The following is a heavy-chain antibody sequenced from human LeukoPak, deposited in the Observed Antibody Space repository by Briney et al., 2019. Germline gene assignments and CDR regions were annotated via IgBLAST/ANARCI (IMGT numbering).Heavy chain of an antibody. V-gene: IGHV4-34*01. CDR3: ARGSAYYYDSSGPTNFDY. CDR2: INHSGST. Sequence: SEILSLTCAVYGGSFSGYYWSWIRQPPGKGLEWIGEINHSGSTNYNPSLKSRVTISVDTSKNQFSLKLSSVTAADTAVYYCARGSAYYYDSSGPTNFDYWGQGTLVTVSS. D-gene: IGHD3-22*01. CDR1: GGSFSGYY. J-gene: IGHJ4*02.